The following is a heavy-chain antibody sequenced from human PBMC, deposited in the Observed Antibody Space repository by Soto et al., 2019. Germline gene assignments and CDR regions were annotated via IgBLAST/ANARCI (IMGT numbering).Heavy chain of an antibody. CDR2: IYYSGTT. D-gene: IGHD1-20*01. V-gene: IGHV4-31*03. J-gene: IGHJ4*02. CDR1: GGSISNANYY. Sequence: SETLSLTCTVSGGSISNANYYWSWIRQHPGKGLEWIGYIYYSGTTYYSPSLESRVTISVDTSQNQFSLKLSAVTAADTAVYYCARGVYNWNKNLNFDYWGQGTLVTVSS. CDR3: ARGVYNWNKNLNFDY.